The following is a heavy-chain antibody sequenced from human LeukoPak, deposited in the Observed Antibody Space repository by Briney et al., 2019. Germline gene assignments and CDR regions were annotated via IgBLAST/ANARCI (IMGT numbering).Heavy chain of an antibody. CDR1: GYTFTSYA. J-gene: IGHJ4*02. CDR3: VRDSLPYDILTGYGY. CDR2: INAGNGST. V-gene: IGHV1-3*01. D-gene: IGHD3-9*01. Sequence: GASVKVSCKASGYTFTSYAMHWVRQAPGQRLEWMGWINAGNGSTKYSQKFQGRVTITRDTSASTAYMELSSLRSEDTAVYYCVRDSLPYDILTGYGYWGQGTLVTVSS.